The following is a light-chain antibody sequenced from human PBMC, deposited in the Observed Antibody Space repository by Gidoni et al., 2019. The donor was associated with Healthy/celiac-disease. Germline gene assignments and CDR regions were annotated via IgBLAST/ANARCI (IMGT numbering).Light chain of an antibody. J-gene: IGLJ2*01. V-gene: IGLV3-1*01. Sequence: SYELTQPPSVSVSPGQTASITCSGDKLGDKYACWYQQKPGQSPVLVIYQDSKGPSGIPERFSGSNSGNTATLTISGTQAMDEADYYCQAWDSSTAEVFGGGTKLTVL. CDR2: QDS. CDR1: KLGDKY. CDR3: QAWDSSTAEV.